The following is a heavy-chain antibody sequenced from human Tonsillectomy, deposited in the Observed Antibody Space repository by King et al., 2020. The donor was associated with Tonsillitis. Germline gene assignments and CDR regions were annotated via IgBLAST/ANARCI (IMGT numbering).Heavy chain of an antibody. CDR1: GFTFSSYG. D-gene: IGHD2-2*01. CDR3: AKSQRYCSSTSCPYYYYGMDV. V-gene: IGHV3-30*18. CDR2: ISYDGSNK. J-gene: IGHJ6*02. Sequence: QLVQSGGGVVQPGRSLRLSCAASGFTFSSYGMHWVRQAPGKGLEWVAVISYDGSNKHYADSVKGRFTISRDNSKNTLYLQMNSLRAEDTAVYYCAKSQRYCSSTSCPYYYYGMDVWGQGTTVTVSS.